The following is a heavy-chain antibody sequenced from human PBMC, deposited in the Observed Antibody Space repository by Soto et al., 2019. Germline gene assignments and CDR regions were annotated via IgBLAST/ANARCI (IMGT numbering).Heavy chain of an antibody. CDR1: GGSISSGDYY. J-gene: IGHJ4*02. D-gene: IGHD3-10*01. CDR3: ARAPRGNYGYPSYFDY. Sequence: PSETLSLTCTVSGGSISSGDYYWNWIRQPPGKGLEWIGYIHYSGSTNYSPSLKSRVTISLDMSKNQFSLKLNSVTAADTAVYYCARAPRGNYGYPSYFDYWGQGTLVTVSS. CDR2: IHYSGST. V-gene: IGHV4-30-4*02.